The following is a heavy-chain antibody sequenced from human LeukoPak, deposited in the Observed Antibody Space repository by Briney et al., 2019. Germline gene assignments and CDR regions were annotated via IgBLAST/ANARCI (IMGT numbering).Heavy chain of an antibody. V-gene: IGHV3-74*01. CDR3: AREFRVLPDI. CDR1: GFTFNSYW. Sequence: GGSLRLSCTTSGFTFNSYWMHWVRQAPGKGLVWVSRISSDGSTTGYADSVKDRFTISRDNAKNTLYLQMNSLRDEDTAVYYCAREFRVLPDIWGQGTMVTVSS. J-gene: IGHJ3*02. CDR2: ISSDGSTT. D-gene: IGHD2-8*02.